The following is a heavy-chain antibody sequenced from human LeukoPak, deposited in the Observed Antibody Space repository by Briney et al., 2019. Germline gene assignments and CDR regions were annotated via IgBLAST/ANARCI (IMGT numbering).Heavy chain of an antibody. CDR3: ARVRSKNYYYGMDV. J-gene: IGHJ6*02. Sequence: SVKVSCKASGGTFSSYAISWVRQAPGQGLEWMGGIIPIFGTANYAQKFRGRVTITADESTSTAYMELSSLRSEDTAVYYCARVRSKNYYYGMDVWGQGTTVTVSS. V-gene: IGHV1-69*13. CDR2: IIPIFGTA. D-gene: IGHD2/OR15-2a*01. CDR1: GGTFSSYA.